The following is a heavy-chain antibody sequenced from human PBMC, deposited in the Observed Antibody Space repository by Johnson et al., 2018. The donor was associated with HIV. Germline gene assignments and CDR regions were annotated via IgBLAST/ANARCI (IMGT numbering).Heavy chain of an antibody. V-gene: IGHV3-20*04. CDR2: INWNGGTT. CDR3: ASRYSSGRADAFDI. D-gene: IGHD6-19*01. Sequence: VQLVESGGGVLRPGGSLRLSCAASGFTFDDYGMNWVRQAPGKGLEWVSAINWNGGTTGYADSVTGRFTISRDNAKNSLYLQMNSLRAEDTAVYYCASRYSSGRADAFDIWGQGTMVTVSS. J-gene: IGHJ3*02. CDR1: GFTFDDYG.